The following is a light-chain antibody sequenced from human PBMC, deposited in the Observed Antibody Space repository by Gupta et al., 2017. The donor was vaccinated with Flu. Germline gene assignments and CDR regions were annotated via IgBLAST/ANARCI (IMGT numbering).Light chain of an antibody. CDR3: QQYNNWPRRT. CDR2: GAS. CDR1: QSVSSN. Sequence: EIVMTQSSATLSVSPRERATLSCRASQSVSSNLAWYQQKPVQAPRLLIYGASTRATGIPARFSGSGSGTEFTLTISSLQSEDFAIYYCQQYNNWPRRTFGQGTKVEIK. V-gene: IGKV3-15*01. J-gene: IGKJ1*01.